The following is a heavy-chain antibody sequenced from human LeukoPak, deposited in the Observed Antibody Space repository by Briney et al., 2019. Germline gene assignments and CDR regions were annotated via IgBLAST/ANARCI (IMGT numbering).Heavy chain of an antibody. J-gene: IGHJ5*02. V-gene: IGHV4-39*01. CDR2: IYYSGST. D-gene: IGHD2-2*01. Sequence: PSETLSLTCTVSGGSISSSSYYWGWIRQPPGKGLEWIGSIYYSGSTYYNPSLKSRVTISVDTSKNQFSLKLSSVTAADTAVYYCARWEHDCSSTSCYNWLDPWGQGTLVTVSS. CDR3: ARWEHDCSSTSCYNWLDP. CDR1: GGSISSSSYY.